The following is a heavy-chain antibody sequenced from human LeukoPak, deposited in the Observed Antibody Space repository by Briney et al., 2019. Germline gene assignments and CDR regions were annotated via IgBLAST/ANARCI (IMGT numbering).Heavy chain of an antibody. CDR1: GYTFTGYY. Sequence: ASVKVSCKASGYTFTGYYMYWVRQAPGQGLEWMGWINPNSGGTNYAQKFQGRVTMTRDTSISTAYMELSRLRSDDTAVYYCARDSAAVWFGGNWFDPWGQGTLVTVSS. V-gene: IGHV1-2*02. J-gene: IGHJ5*02. CDR2: INPNSGGT. D-gene: IGHD3-10*01. CDR3: ARDSAAVWFGGNWFDP.